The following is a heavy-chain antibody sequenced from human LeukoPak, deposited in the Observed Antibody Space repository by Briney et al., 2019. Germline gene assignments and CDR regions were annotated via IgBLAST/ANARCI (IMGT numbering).Heavy chain of an antibody. CDR2: INHSGST. J-gene: IGHJ6*02. CDR3: ARIYGDYYYGMDV. Sequence: SETLSLTCAVYGGSFSGYYWSWIRQPPGKGLEWIGEINHSGSTNYNPSLKSRVTISVDKSKNQFSLKLSSVTAADTAVYYCARIYGDYYYGMDVWGQGTTVTVSS. V-gene: IGHV4-34*01. D-gene: IGHD4-17*01. CDR1: GGSFSGYY.